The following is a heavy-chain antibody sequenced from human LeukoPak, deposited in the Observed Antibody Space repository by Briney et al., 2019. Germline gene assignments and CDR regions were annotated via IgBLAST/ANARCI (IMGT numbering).Heavy chain of an antibody. CDR1: GFTVSTNF. CDR2: IYIGGTT. J-gene: IGHJ4*02. CDR3: AREGLGGTYFRPQSKDCFDY. Sequence: PGGSLRLSCAASGFTVSTNFMSWVRQAPGKGLEWVSVIYIGGTTHYADSVKGRFTIPRDNFKNTVYLQMKSLRAEDTAVYYCAREGLGGTYFRPQSKDCFDYWGQGTLVTVSS. D-gene: IGHD1-26*01. V-gene: IGHV3-53*01.